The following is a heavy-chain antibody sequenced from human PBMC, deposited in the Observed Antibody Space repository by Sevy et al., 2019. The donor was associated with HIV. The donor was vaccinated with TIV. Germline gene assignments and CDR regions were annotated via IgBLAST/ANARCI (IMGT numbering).Heavy chain of an antibody. CDR3: TRNGGAFDNGFDP. CDR1: GFTFSSYD. CDR2: ISSSGSSI. V-gene: IGHV3-48*03. J-gene: IGHJ5*02. D-gene: IGHD2-8*01. Sequence: GESLKISCTASGFTFSSYDMNWVRQAPGKGLEWVSKISSSGSSIYYADSVKGRFTISRDNAKNSLNLQMKSLRAEDTAVYYCTRNGGAFDNGFDPWGQRTLVTVSS.